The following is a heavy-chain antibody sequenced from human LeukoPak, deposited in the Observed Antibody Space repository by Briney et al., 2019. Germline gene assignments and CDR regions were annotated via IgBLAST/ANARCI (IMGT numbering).Heavy chain of an antibody. CDR3: VKTTIGSYSEDASDI. J-gene: IGHJ3*02. V-gene: IGHV3-23*01. CDR1: GFTFSSYA. Sequence: GGSLRLSCAASGFTFSSYAMSWVRQAPGKGLEWVSAISGSGGSTYYADSVKGRFTISRDNSKNTLYLQMNSLRADDTAVYFCVKTTIGSYSEDASDIWGQGTMVTVSS. CDR2: ISGSGGST. D-gene: IGHD1-26*01.